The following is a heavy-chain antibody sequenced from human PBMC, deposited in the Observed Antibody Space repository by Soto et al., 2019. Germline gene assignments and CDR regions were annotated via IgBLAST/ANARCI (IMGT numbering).Heavy chain of an antibody. D-gene: IGHD6-13*01. Sequence: GESLKISCKASGYTFSTYWIDWVRQMPGKGLEWMGIIYPGDSDTRYSPSFQGQVTISADKSISTAYLQWSSLKASDTAMYYCARHHGSPVYYYGMDVWGQGTTVTVPS. CDR1: GYTFSTYW. CDR3: ARHHGSPVYYYGMDV. CDR2: IYPGDSDT. V-gene: IGHV5-51*01. J-gene: IGHJ6*02.